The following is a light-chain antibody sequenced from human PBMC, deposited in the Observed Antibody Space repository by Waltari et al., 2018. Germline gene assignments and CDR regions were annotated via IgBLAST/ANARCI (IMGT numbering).Light chain of an antibody. CDR1: QSLLYTANNKNY. Sequence: DVVMTQSPDSLAVSLGERATINCKSSQSLLYTANNKNYLAWYQQKPGQPPKILIYWASIRESGVPERFSGSGSGTDFTLTISGLQAEDVASYFCLQYLHTPRTFGQGTKVEIK. V-gene: IGKV4-1*01. CDR3: LQYLHTPRT. J-gene: IGKJ1*01. CDR2: WAS.